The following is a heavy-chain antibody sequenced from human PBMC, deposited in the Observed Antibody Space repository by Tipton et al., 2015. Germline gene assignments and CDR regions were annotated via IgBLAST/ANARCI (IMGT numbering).Heavy chain of an antibody. CDR2: IYYRGST. CDR1: GGSLSSGSYY. CDR3: AREAGSRYYYGMDV. V-gene: IGHV4-61*01. J-gene: IGHJ6*02. Sequence: LRLSCTVSGGSLSSGSYYWSWIRQPPGKGLEWIRYIYYRGSTNYNPSLKSRVTISVDTSKNQFSLKLSSVTAADTAVYYCAREAGSRYYYGMDVWGQGITVTVSS. D-gene: IGHD3-16*02.